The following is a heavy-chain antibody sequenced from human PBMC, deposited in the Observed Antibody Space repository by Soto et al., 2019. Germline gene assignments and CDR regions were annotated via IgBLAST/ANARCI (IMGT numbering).Heavy chain of an antibody. V-gene: IGHV3-23*04. CDR3: AKRPRALLTFDY. CDR1: GFIFSNYV. Sequence: EVQLVDSGGGLVQPGGSLRLSCAASGFIFSNYVMSWVRQAPGKGLEWVSAISDSGGTSYYADSVKGRFTITSDNSKNTVYLQMNSLRAEDTAIYYCAKRPRALLTFDYWGQGTLVTVSS. CDR2: ISDSGGTS. D-gene: IGHD1-26*01. J-gene: IGHJ4*02.